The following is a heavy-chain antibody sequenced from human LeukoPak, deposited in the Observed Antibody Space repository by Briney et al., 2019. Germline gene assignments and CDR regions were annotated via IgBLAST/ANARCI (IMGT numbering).Heavy chain of an antibody. Sequence: GGSLRLSCAASGFTFSSYEMNWVRQAPGKGLEWVSYISSSGSTIYYADSVKGRFTISRDNAKNSLYLQMNSLRAEDTAVYYCAKDFPIVAGAKTYFDYWGQGTLVTVSS. CDR3: AKDFPIVAGAKTYFDY. CDR1: GFTFSSYE. D-gene: IGHD1-26*01. CDR2: ISSSGSTI. J-gene: IGHJ4*02. V-gene: IGHV3-48*03.